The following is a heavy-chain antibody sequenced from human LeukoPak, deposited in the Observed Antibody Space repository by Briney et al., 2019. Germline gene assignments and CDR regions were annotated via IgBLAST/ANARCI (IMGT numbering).Heavy chain of an antibody. CDR3: AKDKYYGGNGEFDY. CDR2: ISWNSGSI. D-gene: IGHD4-23*01. V-gene: IGHV3-9*01. J-gene: IGHJ4*02. CDR1: GFTFDDYA. Sequence: TGGSLRLSCAASGFTFDDYAMHWVRQAPGKGLEWVSGISWNSGSIGYADSVKGRFTISRDNAKNSLYLQMNSLRAEDTALYYCAKDKYYGGNGEFDYWGQGTLVTVSS.